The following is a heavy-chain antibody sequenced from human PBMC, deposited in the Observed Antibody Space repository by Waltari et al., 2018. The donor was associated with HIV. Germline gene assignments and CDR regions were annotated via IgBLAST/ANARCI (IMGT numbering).Heavy chain of an antibody. CDR1: GYTFTSYG. D-gene: IGHD2-2*02. Sequence: QVQLVQSGAEVKKPGASVTVSCKASGYTFTSYGISWVRQAPGPGLEWMGWISAYNGNTNYAQKLQGRVTMTTDTSTSTAYMELRSLRSDDTAVYYCARVDYCSSTSCYTPGANWFDPWGQGTLVTVSS. CDR2: ISAYNGNT. CDR3: ARVDYCSSTSCYTPGANWFDP. J-gene: IGHJ5*02. V-gene: IGHV1-18*01.